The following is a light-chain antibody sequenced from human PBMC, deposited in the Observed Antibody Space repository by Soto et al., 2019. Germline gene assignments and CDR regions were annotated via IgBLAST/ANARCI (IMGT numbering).Light chain of an antibody. CDR3: QSYYSSLSCVV. CDR1: SPNIGAGYD. Sequence: QSVLTQPPSVSGAPGQRVTISCTGSSPNIGAGYDVHWYQQLPGTAPKLLIYGNSNRPSGVPDRFSGSKSGTSASLAITGLQAEDEAYYYCQSYYSSLSCVVFGGGTKLTVL. CDR2: GNS. J-gene: IGLJ2*01. V-gene: IGLV1-40*01.